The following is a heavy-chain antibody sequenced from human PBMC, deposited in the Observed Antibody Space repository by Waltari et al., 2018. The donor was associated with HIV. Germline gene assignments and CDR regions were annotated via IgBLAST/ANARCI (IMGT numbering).Heavy chain of an antibody. Sequence: GLEWMGWINPNSVGTNYAQKFQGRVTMTRDTSISTAYMELSRLRSDDMAVYYCAEAYGMDVWGQGTTVTVSS. CDR2: INPNSVGT. CDR3: AEAYGMDV. J-gene: IGHJ6*02. V-gene: IGHV1-2*02.